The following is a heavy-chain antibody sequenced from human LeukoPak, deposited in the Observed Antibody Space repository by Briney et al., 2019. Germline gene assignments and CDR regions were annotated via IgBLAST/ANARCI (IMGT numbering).Heavy chain of an antibody. J-gene: IGHJ4*02. CDR2: ISSSSSYI. CDR3: AKELLNYDSSGYSVY. D-gene: IGHD3-22*01. CDR1: GFTFSSYS. V-gene: IGHV3-21*04. Sequence: GGSLRLSCAASGFTFSSYSMNWVRQAPGKGLEWVSSISSSSSYIYYADSVKGRFTISRDNAKNSLYLQMNSLRAEDTAVYYCAKELLNYDSSGYSVYWGQGTLVTVSS.